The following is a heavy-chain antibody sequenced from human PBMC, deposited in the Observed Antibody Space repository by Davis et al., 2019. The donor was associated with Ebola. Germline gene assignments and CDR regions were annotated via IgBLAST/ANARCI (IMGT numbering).Heavy chain of an antibody. Sequence: KVSCKGSGYSSTSYWIGWVRQMPGKGLEWMGIIYPGDSDTRYSPSFQGQVTISADKSISTAYLQWSSLKASDSAMYYCARLPHRIIFGVVIQFDSWGQGTLVTVSS. CDR2: IYPGDSDT. CDR1: GYSSTSYW. CDR3: ARLPHRIIFGVVIQFDS. J-gene: IGHJ4*02. D-gene: IGHD3-3*01. V-gene: IGHV5-51*01.